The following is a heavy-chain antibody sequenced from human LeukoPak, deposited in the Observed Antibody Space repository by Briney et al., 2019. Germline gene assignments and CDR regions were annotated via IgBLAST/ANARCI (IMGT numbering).Heavy chain of an antibody. CDR1: GGSVTSGNYY. CDR2: IYTNGGA. J-gene: IGHJ4*02. CDR3: AREPPGY. Sequence: PWETLSLTCTVSGGSVTSGNYYWNWIRQPAGMGLEWIGRIYTNGGASYNPSLKSRVTISIDASKNQFSLKLSSVTAADTAVYYCAREPPGYWGQGILVTVSS. V-gene: IGHV4-61*02.